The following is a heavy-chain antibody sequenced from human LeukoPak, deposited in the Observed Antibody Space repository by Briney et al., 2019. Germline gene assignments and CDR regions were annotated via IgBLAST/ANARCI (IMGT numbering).Heavy chain of an antibody. V-gene: IGHV3-7*01. D-gene: IGHD6-19*01. J-gene: IGHJ4*02. CDR1: GFTFRSYW. Sequence: GGSLRLSCAASGFTFRSYWMSWVRQAPGKGLEWVANIKKDGSGKYYVDSVKGRFTISRDNAKNSLYLQMNSLRAEDTAVYYCARDLIAGSGWYDYFDYWGQGTLVTVSS. CDR3: ARDLIAGSGWYDYFDY. CDR2: IKKDGSGK.